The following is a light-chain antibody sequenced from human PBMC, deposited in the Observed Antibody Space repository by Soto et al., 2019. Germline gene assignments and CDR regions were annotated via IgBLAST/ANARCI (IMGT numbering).Light chain of an antibody. CDR1: SSDVGGYNY. CDR3: ASYGGNNNLL. V-gene: IGLV2-8*01. Sequence: QSALTQPPSASGSPGQSVTISCTGTSSDVGGYNYVSWCQQHPGKAPKLMVFEVSRRPSGVPDRFSGSKFGNTASLTVSGLQAEDEADYYCASYGGNNNLLFGGGTKVTVL. J-gene: IGLJ2*01. CDR2: EVS.